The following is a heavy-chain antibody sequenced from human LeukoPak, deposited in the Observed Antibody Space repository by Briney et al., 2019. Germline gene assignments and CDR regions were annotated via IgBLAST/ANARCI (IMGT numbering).Heavy chain of an antibody. CDR3: ARGGTYYPCIDY. Sequence: GASVKVSCKASGYTFTSSYINWVRQAPGQRLEWMGWISAYNGRTNYAQKFQGRVTMTTDSSTSTAYMDLPSLRSDDTAVYYCARGGTYYPCIDYWGQGTLVTVSS. CDR2: ISAYNGRT. CDR1: GYTFTSSY. D-gene: IGHD1-26*01. J-gene: IGHJ4*02. V-gene: IGHV1-18*01.